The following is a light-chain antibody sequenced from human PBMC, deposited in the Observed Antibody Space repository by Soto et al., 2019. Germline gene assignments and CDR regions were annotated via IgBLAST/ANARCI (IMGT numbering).Light chain of an antibody. CDR2: TDN. CDR1: SSNIGSNA. Sequence: QSVLTQPPSASGTPGQRVTISCSGSSSNIGSNAVNWYQQFPGTAPKLLIYTDNQRPSGVPDRCSGSNSGTSASLAISGLQSEDEADYYCAAWDGSLNAYVFGTGTKLTVL. J-gene: IGLJ1*01. V-gene: IGLV1-44*01. CDR3: AAWDGSLNAYV.